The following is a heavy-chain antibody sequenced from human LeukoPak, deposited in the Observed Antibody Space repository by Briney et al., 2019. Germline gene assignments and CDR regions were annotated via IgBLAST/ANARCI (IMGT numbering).Heavy chain of an antibody. V-gene: IGHV3-53*01. CDR2: IYSGGST. Sequence: AGGSLTLSCAASGFTVSSNYMSWVRQAPRKGLGWVSVIYSGGSTYYADSVKARSTISRDNYKNTHYLQLNSLRAEDTAVYYCARDRGSYSRRYFDYWGQGTLVTVSS. D-gene: IGHD1-26*01. CDR3: ARDRGSYSRRYFDY. J-gene: IGHJ4*02. CDR1: GFTVSSNY.